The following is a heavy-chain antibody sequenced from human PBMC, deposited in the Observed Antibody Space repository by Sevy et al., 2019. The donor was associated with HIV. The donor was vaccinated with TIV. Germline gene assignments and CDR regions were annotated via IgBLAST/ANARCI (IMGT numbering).Heavy chain of an antibody. CDR2: ISACNGNT. V-gene: IGHV1-18*01. CDR3: ARGGDYGDYYYYYGMDV. J-gene: IGHJ6*02. D-gene: IGHD4-17*01. Sequence: ASVKVSCKASGYTFTSYGMSWVRQAPGQGLEWMGWISACNGNTNYAQKLQGRVTMTTDTSTSTAYMELRSLRSDDTAVYYCARGGDYGDYYYYYGMDVWGQGSTVTVSS. CDR1: GYTFTSYG.